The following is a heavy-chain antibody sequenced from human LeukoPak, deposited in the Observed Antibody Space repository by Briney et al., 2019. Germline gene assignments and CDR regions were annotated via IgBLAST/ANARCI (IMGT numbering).Heavy chain of an antibody. D-gene: IGHD4-17*01. J-gene: IGHJ3*02. CDR2: IHYDGSNK. V-gene: IGHV3-30*02. Sequence: PGGSLRLSCTASGFTFSSYGMHWVRQAPGKGLQWVAFIHYDGSNKYYADSVKGRFTISRDNSKNTLYLQMNRLRAEDTAVYYCAKDTTTVTGHAFDIWGQGTMVTVSS. CDR1: GFTFSSYG. CDR3: AKDTTTVTGHAFDI.